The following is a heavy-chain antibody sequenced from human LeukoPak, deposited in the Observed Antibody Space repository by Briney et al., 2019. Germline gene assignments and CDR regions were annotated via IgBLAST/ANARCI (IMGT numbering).Heavy chain of an antibody. Sequence: GGSLRLSCAASGFTFSTYWMHCVRQAPGKGLVWVSRINTYGSSTSYADSVKGRFTISRDNAKNTLYLQMNSLRVEDTAVYYCARVITPMCTSCQYGMDVWGQGTTVTVSS. CDR3: ARVITPMCTSCQYGMDV. D-gene: IGHD2-2*01. CDR1: GFTFSTYW. J-gene: IGHJ6*02. V-gene: IGHV3-74*01. CDR2: INTYGSST.